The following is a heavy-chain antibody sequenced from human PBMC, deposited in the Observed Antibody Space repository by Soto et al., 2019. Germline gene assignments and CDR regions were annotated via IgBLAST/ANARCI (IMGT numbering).Heavy chain of an antibody. CDR1: GLTFSASA. D-gene: IGHD6-19*01. J-gene: IGHJ6*02. Sequence: EVQLVESGGGLVQPGGSLKLSCVASGLTFSASAMHWVRQASGKGLEWVGRIRNKADSYATVYAAPVRGRFTISRDDSKNTLYLQMNSLRAEDTAVYYCAKWGSSSGWYDDYYYGMDVWGQGTTVTVSS. CDR2: IRNKADSYAT. V-gene: IGHV3-73*02. CDR3: AKWGSSSGWYDDYYYGMDV.